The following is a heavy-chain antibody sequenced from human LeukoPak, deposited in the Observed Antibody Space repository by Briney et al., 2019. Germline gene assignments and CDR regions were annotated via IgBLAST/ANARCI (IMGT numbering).Heavy chain of an antibody. CDR1: GFTFRSYG. CDR2: IPYDGSDK. Sequence: QPGGSLRLSCAAPGFTFRSYGMHWVRQAPGKGLEWVAFIPYDGSDKYYADSVKGRFTISRDNSKNTLYLQMGSLRAEDMAVYYCARGDSGSYSPATSPFDYWGQGTLVTVSS. D-gene: IGHD1-26*01. CDR3: ARGDSGSYSPATSPFDY. V-gene: IGHV3-30*02. J-gene: IGHJ4*02.